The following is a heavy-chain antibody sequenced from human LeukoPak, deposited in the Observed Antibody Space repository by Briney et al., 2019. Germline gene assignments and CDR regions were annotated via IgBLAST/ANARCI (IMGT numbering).Heavy chain of an antibody. CDR1: GFTFSGYA. CDR3: ANDRPHPSAEPTNFDY. CDR2: TDGSGGSA. D-gene: IGHD1-14*01. J-gene: IGHJ4*02. V-gene: IGHV3-23*01. Sequence: GGSLRLSCAGSGFTFSGYAMSWVRQAPGKGLEWVSATDGSGGSAYYADSVRGRFTISRDNSKNTLYLQMNSLRVEDTAVYYCANDRPHPSAEPTNFDYWGQGTLVTVSS.